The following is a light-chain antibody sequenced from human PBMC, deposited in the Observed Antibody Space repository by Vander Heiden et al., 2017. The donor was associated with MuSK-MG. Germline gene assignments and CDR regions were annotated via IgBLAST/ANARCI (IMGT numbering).Light chain of an antibody. CDR3: AQWNDSLRV. Sequence: QSALTQPPSASGTPGQRVTISCSGSTVSIGSNYGYWHQQPPGTALILLIYRNSLRPSAVPDRCSGSKAATSASLAIGGRGAEDEDYYDSAQWNDSLRVFGGGTKLTVL. CDR1: TVSIGSNY. J-gene: IGLJ2*01. CDR2: RNS. V-gene: IGLV1-47*01.